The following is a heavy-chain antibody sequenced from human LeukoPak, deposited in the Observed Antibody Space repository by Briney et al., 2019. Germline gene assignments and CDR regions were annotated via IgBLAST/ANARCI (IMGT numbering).Heavy chain of an antibody. CDR1: GYRFTSYG. CDR2: ISFYSGNT. D-gene: IGHD3-3*01. Sequence: GASVKVSCKASGYRFTSYGISWVRQAPGQGLEWMGWISFYSGNTNYAPQLQGRVTMTTDTSTSTAYMELRSITSDDTAVYYCARDKPTSGYYFFDYWGQGTLVTVSS. CDR3: ARDKPTSGYYFFDY. J-gene: IGHJ4*02. V-gene: IGHV1-18*01.